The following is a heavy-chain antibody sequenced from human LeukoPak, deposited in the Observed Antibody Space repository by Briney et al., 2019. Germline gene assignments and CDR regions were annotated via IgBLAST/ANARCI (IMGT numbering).Heavy chain of an antibody. CDR2: IYYSGST. J-gene: IGHJ4*02. D-gene: IGHD3-22*01. CDR3: ARHGAYYYDSSALY. V-gene: IGHV4-39*01. Sequence: GSIYYSGSTYYNPSLKSRVTISVDTSKTQFSLKLSSVTAADTAVYYCARHGAYYYDSSALYWGQGTLVTVSS.